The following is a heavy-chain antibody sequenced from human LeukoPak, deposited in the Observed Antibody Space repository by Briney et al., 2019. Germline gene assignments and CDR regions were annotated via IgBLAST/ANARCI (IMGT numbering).Heavy chain of an antibody. Sequence: PGGSLRLSCAASGFTFSSYSMNWVRQAPGKGLEWVSSISSSSTYIYYADSVKGRFTISRDNAKSSLFLQMNSLRAEDSAVYYCARDVRGYDSSWFDPWGQGTLVTVSS. CDR1: GFTFSSYS. J-gene: IGHJ5*02. V-gene: IGHV3-21*01. D-gene: IGHD5-12*01. CDR3: ARDVRGYDSSWFDP. CDR2: ISSSSTYI.